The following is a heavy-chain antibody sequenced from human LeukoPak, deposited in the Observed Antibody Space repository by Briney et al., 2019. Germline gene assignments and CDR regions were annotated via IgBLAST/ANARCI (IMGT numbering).Heavy chain of an antibody. D-gene: IGHD3-3*01. Sequence: GGSLRLSCAASGFTFSIYAMHWVRLAPGKGLEWVAFISNDGSNKYYGDSVKGRFTISRDNSKNTLYLQMNSLRAEDTTVYYCTKDQTDFWSGFYDHWGQGTLVTVSS. CDR1: GFTFSIYA. J-gene: IGHJ4*02. CDR3: TKDQTDFWSGFYDH. CDR2: ISNDGSNK. V-gene: IGHV3-30-3*01.